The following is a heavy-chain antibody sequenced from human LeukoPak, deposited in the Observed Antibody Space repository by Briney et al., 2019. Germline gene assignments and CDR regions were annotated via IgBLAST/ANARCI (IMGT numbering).Heavy chain of an antibody. V-gene: IGHV4-34*01. CDR2: INHSGST. Sequence: SETLSLTCAVYGGSFSGYYWSWIRQPPGKGLEWIGEINHSGSTNYNSSLKSRLAISVDTSKNQFSLKLNSVTAADTAVYYCARGQEYSSSSAGFDYWGQGTLVTVSS. J-gene: IGHJ4*02. D-gene: IGHD6-6*01. CDR1: GGSFSGYY. CDR3: ARGQEYSSSSAGFDY.